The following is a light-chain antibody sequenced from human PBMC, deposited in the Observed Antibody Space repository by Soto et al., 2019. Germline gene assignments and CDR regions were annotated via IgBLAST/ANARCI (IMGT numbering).Light chain of an antibody. CDR2: GAS. Sequence: EIVMTQSPGTLSLSPGERATLSCRASQSVSSNYLAWYQQKPGQAPRLLIYGASTRATGIPDRFSGSRSGTDFTLTISRLEPEDSAVYYCQQYGSSPTWTFGQGTKV. V-gene: IGKV3-20*01. CDR1: QSVSSNY. CDR3: QQYGSSPTWT. J-gene: IGKJ1*01.